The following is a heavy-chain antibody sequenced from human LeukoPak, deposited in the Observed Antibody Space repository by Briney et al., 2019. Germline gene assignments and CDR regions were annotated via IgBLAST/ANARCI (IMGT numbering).Heavy chain of an antibody. V-gene: IGHV4-59*08. Sequence: SETLSLTCTVSGGSISSYYWSWIRQPPGKGLEWIGYIYYSGSTNYNPSLKSRVTISVDTSKNQFSLKLSSVTAADTAVYYCARLRYCGGDCYSGNFDYWGQGTLVTVSS. CDR3: ARLRYCGGDCYSGNFDY. CDR1: GGSISSYY. D-gene: IGHD2-21*02. CDR2: IYYSGST. J-gene: IGHJ4*02.